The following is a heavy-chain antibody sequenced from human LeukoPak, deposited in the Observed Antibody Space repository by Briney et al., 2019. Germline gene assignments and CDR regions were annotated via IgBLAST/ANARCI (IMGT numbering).Heavy chain of an antibody. CDR2: IKHDGSEK. J-gene: IGHJ4*02. CDR3: ARGQKSLY. CDR1: GFTFSSYW. V-gene: IGHV3-7*01. Sequence: GGSLRLSCAVSGFTFSSYWMSWVRQAPGKGLEWVANIKHDGSEKHYMDSVKGRFTISRDNAMNSLYLQTSSLRAEDTAMYYCARGQKSLYWGQGTLVTVSS.